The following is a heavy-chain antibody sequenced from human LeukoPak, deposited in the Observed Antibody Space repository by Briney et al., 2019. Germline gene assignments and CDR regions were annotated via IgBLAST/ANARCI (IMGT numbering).Heavy chain of an antibody. CDR1: GYTFTSYG. Sequence: GASVKVSCKASGYTFTSYGISWVRQAPGQGLEWMGWISAYNGNTNYAQKLQGRVTMTTDTSTSTAYMELRSLRSDDTAVYYCARAITMVRGVSLYYYYMDVWGKGTTVTISS. D-gene: IGHD3-10*01. CDR3: ARAITMVRGVSLYYYYMDV. J-gene: IGHJ6*03. V-gene: IGHV1-18*01. CDR2: ISAYNGNT.